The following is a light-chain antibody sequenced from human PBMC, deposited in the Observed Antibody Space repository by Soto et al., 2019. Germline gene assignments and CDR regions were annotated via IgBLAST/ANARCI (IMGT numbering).Light chain of an antibody. CDR1: QGIAND. J-gene: IGKJ5*01. CDR2: AAS. Sequence: DIPMTQSPSSLSASVGDRVTITCRASQGIANDLGWYQQKPGKVPKRLIYAASSLQSGVPSRFSGSGAWTEFTLTISSLQPVDFATYYCLLYNSYPITFGQGTRLEIK. V-gene: IGKV1-17*01. CDR3: LLYNSYPIT.